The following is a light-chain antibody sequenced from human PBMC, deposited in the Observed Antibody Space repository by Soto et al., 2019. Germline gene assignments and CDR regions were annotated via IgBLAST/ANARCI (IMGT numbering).Light chain of an antibody. CDR1: SSDVGGYNY. CDR2: DVS. Sequence: QSVLTQPASVSGSPGQSITISCTGTSSDVGGYNYVSWYQQHPGKAHKLMIYDVSNRPSGVSNRFSGSKSANTASLTISGLQAEDEADYYCSSYTSSSTRVFGTGTKLTVL. CDR3: SSYTSSSTRV. J-gene: IGLJ1*01. V-gene: IGLV2-14*01.